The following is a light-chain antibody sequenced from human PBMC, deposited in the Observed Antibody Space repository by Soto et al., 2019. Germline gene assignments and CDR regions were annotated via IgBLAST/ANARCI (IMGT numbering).Light chain of an antibody. V-gene: IGKV1-9*01. J-gene: IGKJ5*01. CDR1: QGISSY. CDR3: QQLNTLPFT. Sequence: IKLNQSPSCLSSSLRDRVTITCRASQGISSYLAWYQQKPGKAPKLLIYAASTLQSGVPSRFSGSGSGTDFTLTISSLQPEDFATYHCQQLNTLPFTFGQGRRLE. CDR2: AAS.